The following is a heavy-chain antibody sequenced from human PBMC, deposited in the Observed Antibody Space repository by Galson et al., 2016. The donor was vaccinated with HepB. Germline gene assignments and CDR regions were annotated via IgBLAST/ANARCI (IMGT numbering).Heavy chain of an antibody. CDR3: ARNAMYCSSTSCSTYYFDY. CDR2: INPSGGST. Sequence: SVKISCKASGYTFTSYYMHWVRQAPGQGLEWMGIINPSGGSTSYAQKFQGRVTMTRDTSTSTVYMELSSLRSEDTAVYYCARNAMYCSSTSCSTYYFDYWGQGPLVPVSS. J-gene: IGHJ4*02. CDR1: GYTFTSYY. V-gene: IGHV1-46*01. D-gene: IGHD2-2*01.